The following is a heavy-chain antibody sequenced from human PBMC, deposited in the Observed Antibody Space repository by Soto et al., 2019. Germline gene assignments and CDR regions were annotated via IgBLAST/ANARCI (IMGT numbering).Heavy chain of an antibody. Sequence: KPSETLSLTCTVSGGSISSSSYYWGWIRQPPGKGLEWIGSIYYSGSTYYNPSLKSRVTISVDTSKNQFSLKLSSVTAADTAVYYCARLFLSGYRPGLDYWGQGTLVTFSS. CDR1: GGSISSSSYY. V-gene: IGHV4-39*01. CDR3: ARLFLSGYRPGLDY. D-gene: IGHD3-9*01. CDR2: IYYSGST. J-gene: IGHJ4*02.